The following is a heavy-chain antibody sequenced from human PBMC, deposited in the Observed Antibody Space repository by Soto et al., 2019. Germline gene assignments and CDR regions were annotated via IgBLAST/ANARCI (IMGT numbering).Heavy chain of an antibody. D-gene: IGHD3-16*01. CDR3: ANALGLYYFDY. CDR1: GYTFTSYA. Sequence: ASVKVSCKASGYTFTSYAMHWVRQAPGQRLELLGWINAGNGNTKYSQKFLGIVTIIRDTSASIAFMELSSLRSEDTAVYYCANALGLYYFDYWGQGTLVTVSS. V-gene: IGHV1-3*01. J-gene: IGHJ4*02. CDR2: INAGNGNT.